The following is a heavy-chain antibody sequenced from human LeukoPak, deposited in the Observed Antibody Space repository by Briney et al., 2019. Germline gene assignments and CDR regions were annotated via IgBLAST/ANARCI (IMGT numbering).Heavy chain of an antibody. J-gene: IGHJ4*02. CDR2: ISGSGGST. D-gene: IGHD3-22*01. CDR3: AKLGILNYYDSSGLDY. V-gene: IGHV3-23*01. Sequence: GGSLRLSCAASGFTFSSYSMNWVRQAPGKGLEWVSAISGSGGSTYYADSVKGRFTISRDNSKNTLYLQMNSLRAGDTAVYYCAKLGILNYYDSSGLDYWGQGTLVTVSS. CDR1: GFTFSSYS.